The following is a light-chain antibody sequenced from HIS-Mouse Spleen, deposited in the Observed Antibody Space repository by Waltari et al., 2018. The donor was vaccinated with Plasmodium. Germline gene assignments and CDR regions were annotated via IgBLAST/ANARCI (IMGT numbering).Light chain of an antibody. CDR1: ISSSGGNT. Sequence: QSVLTQPPSASGPPGQRVTISCYGRISSSGGNTVTWYQQLPGTAPKLLIYSNNQRPSGVPDRFSGSKSGTSASLAISGLQSEDEADYYCAAWDDSLNGVVFAGGTKLTVL. CDR3: AAWDDSLNGVV. CDR2: SNN. V-gene: IGLV1-44*01. J-gene: IGLJ2*01.